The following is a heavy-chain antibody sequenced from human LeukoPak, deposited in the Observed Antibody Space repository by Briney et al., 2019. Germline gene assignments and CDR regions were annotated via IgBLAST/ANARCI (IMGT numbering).Heavy chain of an antibody. V-gene: IGHV4-59*01. CDR3: ARAGPENLNWRYYIDF. D-gene: IGHD1-1*01. CDR1: GDSINKYF. Sequence: SETLSLTCTVSGDSINKYFWSWLRQSPGKGLEWIGYISHDGSTNYSLSLKSRVTISLDKSNNQFSLSLSFVTATDTAVYYCARAGPENLNWRYYIDFWGQGILVTVSS. CDR2: ISHDGST. J-gene: IGHJ4*02.